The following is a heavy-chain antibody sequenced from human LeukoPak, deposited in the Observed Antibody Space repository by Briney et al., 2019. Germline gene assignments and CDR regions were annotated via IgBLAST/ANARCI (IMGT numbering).Heavy chain of an antibody. CDR3: ARYCSGGTCELGYYYYGMDV. V-gene: IGHV3-33*01. CDR1: GFTFSNYG. D-gene: IGHD2-15*01. CDR2: IWYDGSIK. J-gene: IGHJ6*02. Sequence: PGRSLRLSCAASGFTFSNYGMHWVRQAPGKGLEWVAVIWYDGSIKYYADSVKGRFSISRDNSKNTLYLQMNSLRAEDTAVYYCARYCSGGTCELGYYYYGMDVWGQGTTVTVSS.